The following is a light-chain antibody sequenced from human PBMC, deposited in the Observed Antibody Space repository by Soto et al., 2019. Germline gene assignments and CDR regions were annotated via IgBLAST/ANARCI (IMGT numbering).Light chain of an antibody. CDR2: DVS. V-gene: IGLV2-14*03. J-gene: IGLJ1*01. Sequence: QSALTQPASVSGSPGQSITIYCTGTSSDVGDYNSVSWYQQHPGKAPKLMIFDVSNRPSGVSDRFSGSKSGNTASLTISGLQAEDEADYYCCSYTSSSTYVFGTGTKLTVL. CDR3: CSYTSSSTYV. CDR1: SSDVGDYNS.